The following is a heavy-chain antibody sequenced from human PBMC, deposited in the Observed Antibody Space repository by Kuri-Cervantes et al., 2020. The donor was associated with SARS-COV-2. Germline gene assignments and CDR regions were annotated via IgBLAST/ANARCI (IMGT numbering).Heavy chain of an antibody. CDR3: GRAVGRYYSDSSGYFGS. CDR2: IYHSGNT. V-gene: IGHV4-39*07. J-gene: IGHJ4*02. D-gene: IGHD3-22*01. CDR1: GGSISSGGYF. Sequence: SETLSLTCTVSGGSISSGGYFWGWIRQPPGKGLEWIGSIYHSGNTYQNPSLKSRVSISVDTSKNQFSLKLTSVTAADTAIYYCGRAVGRYYSDSSGYFGSWGQGTLVTVSS.